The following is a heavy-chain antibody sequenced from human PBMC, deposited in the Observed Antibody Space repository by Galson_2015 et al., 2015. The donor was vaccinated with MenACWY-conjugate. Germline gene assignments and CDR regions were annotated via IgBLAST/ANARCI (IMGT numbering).Heavy chain of an antibody. V-gene: IGHV3-11*01. Sequence: SCAASGFTFSDYYMSWIRQTPGKGLEWLSYISGAGHTMYYADSVKGRFTISRDNAKKSLYLQMNNLRADDTAIYYCARELSLVAVGVTPGWFDTWGQGILVTVSS. J-gene: IGHJ5*02. CDR2: ISGAGHTM. D-gene: IGHD2-15*01. CDR1: GFTFSDYY. CDR3: ARELSLVAVGVTPGWFDT.